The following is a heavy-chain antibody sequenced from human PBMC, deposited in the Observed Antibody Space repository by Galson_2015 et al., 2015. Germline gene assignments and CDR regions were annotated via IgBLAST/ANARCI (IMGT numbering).Heavy chain of an antibody. Sequence: QSGAEVKKPGESLRISCTGSGYSFTSYWISWVRQMPGKGLEWMGRIDPSDSYTNYSPSFQGHVTISADKSISTAYLQWSSLKASDTAMYYCARHKPHVEMATTLFYYFDYWGQGTLVTVSP. CDR1: GYSFTSYW. CDR3: ARHKPHVEMATTLFYYFDY. D-gene: IGHD5-24*01. J-gene: IGHJ4*02. CDR2: IDPSDSYT. V-gene: IGHV5-10-1*01.